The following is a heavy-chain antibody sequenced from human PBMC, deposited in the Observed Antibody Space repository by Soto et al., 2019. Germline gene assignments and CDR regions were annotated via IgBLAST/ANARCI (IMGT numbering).Heavy chain of an antibody. Sequence: GGSLRLSCAASGFTFSSYSMNWVRQAPGKGLEWVSYISSSSSTIYYADSVKGRFTISRDNAKNSLYLQMNSLRDEDTAVYYCARRDYGDKRGGLDYWGQGTLVTVSS. D-gene: IGHD4-17*01. J-gene: IGHJ4*02. V-gene: IGHV3-48*02. CDR2: ISSSSSTI. CDR3: ARRDYGDKRGGLDY. CDR1: GFTFSSYS.